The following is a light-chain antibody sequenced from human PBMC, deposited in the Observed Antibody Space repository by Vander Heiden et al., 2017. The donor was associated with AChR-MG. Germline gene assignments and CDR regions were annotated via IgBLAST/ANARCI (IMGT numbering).Light chain of an antibody. V-gene: IGKV3-15*01. CDR2: GAS. CDR1: QTVSSN. Sequence: EIVMTQSPATLSVSPGERATLSCRASQTVSSNLAWYQQKPGQAPRLVIYGASTRATDIPVRFSGSGSGTEFTLTISSLQSEDFAVYYCQQYNNWPLTFGGGTEVEIK. CDR3: QQYNNWPLT. J-gene: IGKJ4*01.